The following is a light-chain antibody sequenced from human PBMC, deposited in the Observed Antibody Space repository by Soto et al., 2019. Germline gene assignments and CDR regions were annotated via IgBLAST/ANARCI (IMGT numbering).Light chain of an antibody. CDR1: SSNIGPGYD. V-gene: IGLV1-40*01. Sequence: QSVLTQPPSVSGAPGQRVTISCTGSSSNIGPGYDVHWYQHLPGTAPKVLICGNNNRPSGVPDRFSGSRSGTSASLAITGLQAEDEGDYYCQSYDSSLTAVVFGGGTKLTVL. J-gene: IGLJ2*01. CDR3: QSYDSSLTAVV. CDR2: GNN.